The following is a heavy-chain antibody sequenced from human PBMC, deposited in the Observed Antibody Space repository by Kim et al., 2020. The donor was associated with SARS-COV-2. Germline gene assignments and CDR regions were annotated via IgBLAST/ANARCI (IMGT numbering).Heavy chain of an antibody. V-gene: IGHV4-34*01. CDR3: AVRRRAVLNWFDP. D-gene: IGHD4-17*01. CDR1: GGSFSGYY. J-gene: IGHJ5*02. CDR2: INHSGST. Sequence: SETLSLTCAVYGGSFSGYYWSWIRQPPGKGLEWIGEINHSGSTNYNPSLKSRVTISVDTSKNQFSLKLSSVTAADTAVYYCAVRRRAVLNWFDPWGQGTLVTVSS.